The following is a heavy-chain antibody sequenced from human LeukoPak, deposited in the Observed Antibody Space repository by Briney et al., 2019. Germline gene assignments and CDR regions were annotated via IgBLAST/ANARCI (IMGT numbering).Heavy chain of an antibody. CDR2: IWYDGSKK. J-gene: IGHJ6*02. D-gene: IGHD3-10*01. V-gene: IGHV3-33*01. CDR3: ARSLKVSGRLSGMDV. Sequence: GGSLRLSCTASGFTFCSYGIHWVRQAPGKGLEWVAVIWYDGSKKDYADSVKGRFIISRDNSKNTLYLQMNSLRAEDTAVYYFARSLKVSGRLSGMDVWGQGTTVTVSS. CDR1: GFTFCSYG.